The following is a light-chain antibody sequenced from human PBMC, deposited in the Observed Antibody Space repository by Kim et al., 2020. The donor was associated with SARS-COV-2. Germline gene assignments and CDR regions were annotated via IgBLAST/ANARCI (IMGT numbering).Light chain of an antibody. CDR1: SGDVGSYNR. Sequence: PGQSVTISCTGTSGDVGSYNRVSWYQQPPGTAPKLMIYEVSNRPSGVPDRFSGSKSGNTASLTISGLQAEDEADYYCSSYTSSSTVFGTGTKVTVL. V-gene: IGLV2-18*02. J-gene: IGLJ1*01. CDR2: EVS. CDR3: SSYTSSSTV.